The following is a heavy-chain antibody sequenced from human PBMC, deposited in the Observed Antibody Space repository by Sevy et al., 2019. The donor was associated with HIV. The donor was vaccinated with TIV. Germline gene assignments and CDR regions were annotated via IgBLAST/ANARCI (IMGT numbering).Heavy chain of an antibody. J-gene: IGHJ4*01. D-gene: IGHD2-2*01. CDR1: GFTFSTYT. CDR3: ARDGGCTSTSCLLYFDY. CDR2: ISGFSSYI. V-gene: IGHV3-21*01. Sequence: GGSLRLSCAVSGFTFSTYTMNWVRQAPGKGLEWVSSISGFSSYIYYADSVKRRFTISRDNAKNSLYLQMNSLRAEDTAVYYCARDGGCTSTSCLLYFDYWGQGTLVTVSS.